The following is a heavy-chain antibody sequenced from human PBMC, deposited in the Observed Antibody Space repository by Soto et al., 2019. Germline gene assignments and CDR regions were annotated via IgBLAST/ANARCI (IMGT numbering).Heavy chain of an antibody. J-gene: IGHJ6*02. Sequence: EVQLVESGGGLVQPGGSLRLSCVASGFTFSTYDMHWVRQVIGKGLEWVSSIGTDDNTYYPDSVKGRFIISRENAKNSLSLQMNSLRAGDTAVYYCARQGSGSYYTGGMDVWGQGTTVTVSS. CDR2: IGTDDNT. D-gene: IGHD3-10*01. CDR1: GFTFSTYD. CDR3: ARQGSGSYYTGGMDV. V-gene: IGHV3-13*04.